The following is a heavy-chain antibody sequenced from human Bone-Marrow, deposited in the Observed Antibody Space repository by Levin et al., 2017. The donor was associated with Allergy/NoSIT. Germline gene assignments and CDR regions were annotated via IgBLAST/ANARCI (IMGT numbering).Heavy chain of an antibody. J-gene: IGHJ4*02. Sequence: QAGGSLRLSCAASGFTFSNYAMTWVRQAPGKGLEWVSIISGIGASTFYADSVKGRFTISRDNSTNTLYLQMNSLRAEDTAVYYCAKGGAASFYKYFDYWGQGTLVSVSS. CDR2: ISGIGAST. CDR1: GFTFSNYA. CDR3: AKGGAASFYKYFDY. V-gene: IGHV3-23*01. D-gene: IGHD3-10*01.